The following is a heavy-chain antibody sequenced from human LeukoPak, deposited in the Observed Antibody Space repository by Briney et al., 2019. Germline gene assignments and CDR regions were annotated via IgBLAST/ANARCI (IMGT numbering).Heavy chain of an antibody. Sequence: ASVKVSCKASGYTFTGYYMHWVRQAPGQGLEWMGWINPNSGGTNYAQKFQGRVTMTRDTSISTAYMELSRLRSDDTAVYYCARGGSRYCSSTSCYSAFDYWGQGTLDTVSS. V-gene: IGHV1-2*02. CDR3: ARGGSRYCSSTSCYSAFDY. CDR1: GYTFTGYY. D-gene: IGHD2-2*02. CDR2: INPNSGGT. J-gene: IGHJ4*02.